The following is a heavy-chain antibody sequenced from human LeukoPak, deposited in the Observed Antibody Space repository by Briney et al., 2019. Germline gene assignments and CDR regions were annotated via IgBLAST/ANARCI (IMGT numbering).Heavy chain of an antibody. J-gene: IGHJ4*02. CDR1: GFTFSSYA. D-gene: IGHD4-17*01. V-gene: IGHV3-30-3*01. CDR3: ARGLDYGDYGTLGY. Sequence: GGSLRLSCAASGFTFSSYAMRWVRQAPGKGLEWVAVISYDGSNKYYADSVKGRFTISRDNSKNTLCLQMNSLRAEDTAVYYCARGLDYGDYGTLGYWGQGTLVTVSS. CDR2: ISYDGSNK.